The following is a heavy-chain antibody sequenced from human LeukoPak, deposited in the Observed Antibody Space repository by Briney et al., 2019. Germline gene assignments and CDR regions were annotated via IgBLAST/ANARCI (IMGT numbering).Heavy chain of an antibody. Sequence: KPSETLSLTCAVYGVSFSGYYWSWLRQPPGKGLEWIGEINHSGRTNYNPSLKSRVTISVHTSKNQFSLKLSSVTAADTAVYYCARMCTFSGCAYWGQGTLVTVSS. V-gene: IGHV4-34*01. CDR1: GVSFSGYY. CDR2: INHSGRT. J-gene: IGHJ4*02. CDR3: ARMCTFSGCAY. D-gene: IGHD3-22*01.